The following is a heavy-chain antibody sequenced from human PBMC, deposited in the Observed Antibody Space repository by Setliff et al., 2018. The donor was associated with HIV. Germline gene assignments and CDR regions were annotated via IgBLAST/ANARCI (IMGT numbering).Heavy chain of an antibody. CDR3: ARGGLGVVGAIDY. CDR1: GGSFSGYY. J-gene: IGHJ4*02. CDR2: IIHSGGT. Sequence: KTSETLSLTCAVYGGSFSGYYWTWIRQPPGRGLEWIGEIIHSGGTNYNRSPKSRVTISVDTSKNQFSLNLSSVTAADTAVYYCARGGLGVVGAIDYWSQGTLVTVSS. D-gene: IGHD2-15*01. V-gene: IGHV4-34*01.